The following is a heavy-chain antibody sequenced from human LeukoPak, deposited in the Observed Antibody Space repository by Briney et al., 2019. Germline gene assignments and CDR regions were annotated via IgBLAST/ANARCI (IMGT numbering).Heavy chain of an antibody. D-gene: IGHD6-6*01. CDR3: AGPGAARLDY. J-gene: IGHJ4*02. V-gene: IGHV4-34*01. CDR1: GGSFSGYY. CDR2: INHSGST. Sequence: SETLSLTCAVYGGSFSGYYWSWIRQPPGKGLEWIGEINHSGSTNYNPSLKSRVTISVDTSKNQLSLKLSSVTAADTAVYYCAGPGAARLDYWGQGTLVTVSS.